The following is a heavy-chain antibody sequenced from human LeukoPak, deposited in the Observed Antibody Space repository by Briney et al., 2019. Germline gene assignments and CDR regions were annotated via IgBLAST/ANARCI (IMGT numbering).Heavy chain of an antibody. CDR1: GFTFSSYD. Sequence: GGSLRLSCSASGFTFSSYDMHWVRQATGKGLEWVSAIGTAGDTYYPGSVKGRFTISRENAKNSLYLQMNSLRAGDTAVYYCARGSYPSREAPDYWGQGTLVTVSS. CDR2: IGTAGDT. D-gene: IGHD1-26*01. J-gene: IGHJ4*02. CDR3: ARGSYPSREAPDY. V-gene: IGHV3-13*01.